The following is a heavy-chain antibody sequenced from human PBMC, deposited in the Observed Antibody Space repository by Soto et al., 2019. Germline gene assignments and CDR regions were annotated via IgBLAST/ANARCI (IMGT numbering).Heavy chain of an antibody. J-gene: IGHJ4*02. V-gene: IGHV3-23*01. CDR2: ISGSGGST. Sequence: GGSLRLSCAASGFTFSSYAMSWVRQAPGKGLEWVSAISGSGGSTYYADSVKGRFTISRDNSKNTLYLQMNSLRAEDTAVYYCAKTPIVVVPAATPIDYWGQGTLVTVSS. CDR3: AKTPIVVVPAATPIDY. CDR1: GFTFSSYA. D-gene: IGHD2-2*01.